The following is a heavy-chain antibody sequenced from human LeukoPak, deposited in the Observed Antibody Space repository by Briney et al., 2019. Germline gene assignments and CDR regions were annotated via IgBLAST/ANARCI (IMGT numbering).Heavy chain of an antibody. V-gene: IGHV1-2*02. Sequence: ASAKVSCKASGYTFTGYYMHWVRQAPGQGLEWMGWINPNSGGTNYAQKFQGRVTMTRDTSISTAYMELSRLRSDDTAVYYCARGGLLRFLEWLWGVFDYWGQGTLVTVSS. J-gene: IGHJ4*02. D-gene: IGHD3-3*01. CDR1: GYTFTGYY. CDR3: ARGGLLRFLEWLWGVFDY. CDR2: INPNSGGT.